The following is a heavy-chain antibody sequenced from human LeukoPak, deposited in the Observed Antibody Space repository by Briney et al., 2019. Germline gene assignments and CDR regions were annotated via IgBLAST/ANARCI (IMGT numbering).Heavy chain of an antibody. V-gene: IGHV3-30*18. D-gene: IGHD1-26*01. CDR2: ISYDGSNK. CDR3: AKDLVGAALDY. J-gene: IGHJ4*02. Sequence: PGGSLRLSCAASGFTFSGYGMHWVRQAPGKGLEWVAVISYDGSNKYYADSVKGRFTISRDNSKNTLYLQMNSLRAEDTAVYYCAKDLVGAALDYWGQGTLVTVSS. CDR1: GFTFSGYG.